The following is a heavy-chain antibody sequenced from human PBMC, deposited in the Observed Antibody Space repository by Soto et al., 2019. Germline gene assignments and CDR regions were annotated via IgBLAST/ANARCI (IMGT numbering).Heavy chain of an antibody. V-gene: IGHV3-23*01. J-gene: IGHJ6*02. CDR1: GISFSNYV. Sequence: EAQLLESGGGLVQPGGSLRLSCAASGISFSNYVMTWVRQAPGKGLEWVSGISGSGGSTFYADSVKGRFTISRDNSKNRLYVEMNSLRAEDTAIYYCSNRPRYYHMDVWGQGTTFIVSS. CDR2: ISGSGGST. CDR3: SNRPRYYHMDV.